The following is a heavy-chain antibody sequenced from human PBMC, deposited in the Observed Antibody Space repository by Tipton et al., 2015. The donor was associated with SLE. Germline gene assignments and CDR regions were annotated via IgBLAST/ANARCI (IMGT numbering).Heavy chain of an antibody. D-gene: IGHD3-16*02. Sequence: TLSLTCAVSGGSISSSNWWSWVRQPPGKGLEWIGEINHSGSTNYNPSLKSRVTISVDTSKNQFSLKLSSVTAADTAVCYCARGWGLRLGELSALDYWGQGTLVTVSS. V-gene: IGHV4-4*02. CDR3: ARGWGLRLGELSALDY. J-gene: IGHJ4*02. CDR2: INHSGST. CDR1: GGSISSSNW.